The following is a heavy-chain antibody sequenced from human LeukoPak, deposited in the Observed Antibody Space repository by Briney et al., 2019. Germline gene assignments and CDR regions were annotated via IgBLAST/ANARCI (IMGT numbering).Heavy chain of an antibody. CDR3: ARDRAYYDSSGSDY. CDR2: ISSSGSTI. CDR1: GFTFSSYE. Sequence: VGSLTLSCAASGFTFSSYEMNWVRQAPGQGLEWVSYISSSGSTIYYADSVKGRFTISRDNAKNSLYLQMNSLRAEDTAVYYCARDRAYYDSSGSDYWGQGTLVTVSS. J-gene: IGHJ4*02. V-gene: IGHV3-48*03. D-gene: IGHD3-22*01.